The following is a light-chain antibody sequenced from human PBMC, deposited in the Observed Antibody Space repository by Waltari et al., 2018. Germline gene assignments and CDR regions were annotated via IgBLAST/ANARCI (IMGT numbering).Light chain of an antibody. CDR2: GVT. Sequence: QSALTPPPSASGSPGQSVTTSCAGTNSDVGTYNYFPWYQHPPGQAPKLLIYGVTERLPGVPDRFSGSKSGTTASLTVSGLQAYDEADYYCTSYGGVNVLGVLFGGGTKLTVL. CDR1: NSDVGTYNY. CDR3: TSYGGVNVLGVL. V-gene: IGLV2-8*01. J-gene: IGLJ2*01.